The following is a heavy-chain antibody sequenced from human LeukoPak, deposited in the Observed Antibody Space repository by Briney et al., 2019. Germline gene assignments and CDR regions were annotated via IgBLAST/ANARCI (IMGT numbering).Heavy chain of an antibody. CDR2: IYSGGST. CDR1: GFTVSSNY. Sequence: GGSLRLSCAASGFTVSSNYMSWVRQAPGKGLEWVSVIYSGGSTYYADSVKGRFTISRDNSKNTLYLQMNSLRAEDTAVYYCARDSVIGSSHYFDYWGQGTLVTVSS. V-gene: IGHV3-53*01. J-gene: IGHJ4*02. CDR3: ARDSVIGSSHYFDY. D-gene: IGHD1-26*01.